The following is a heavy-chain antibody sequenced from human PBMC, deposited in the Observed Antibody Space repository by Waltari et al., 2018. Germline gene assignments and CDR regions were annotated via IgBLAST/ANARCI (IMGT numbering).Heavy chain of an antibody. CDR1: GDSVSSNRAA. Sequence: HVQLQQSGPGLVKPSQTLSLTCAISGDSVSSNRAAWDCSRQSPSRGLEWLGRTYYRSKWYSHYAESVKSRMTINADTSKNEFSLKLTSVSPEDTGLYFCARTTITVFGVVVGALDNWGPGTLVTVSS. D-gene: IGHD3-3*01. V-gene: IGHV6-1*01. CDR3: ARTTITVFGVVVGALDN. J-gene: IGHJ4*02. CDR2: TYYRSKWYS.